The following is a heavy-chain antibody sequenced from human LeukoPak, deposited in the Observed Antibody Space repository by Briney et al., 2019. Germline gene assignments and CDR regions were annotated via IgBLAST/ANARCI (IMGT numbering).Heavy chain of an antibody. V-gene: IGHV3-23*01. Sequence: PGGSLRLSCAASGFIFSSYAMSWVRQAPGKGLEWVSAISGGGDNTYYAASVKGRFTTTRDNSKNTLYLQMNSLRAEHTALYYCATPRTSYYYYGMDVWGQGTTVIVSS. CDR2: ISGGGDNT. CDR1: GFIFSSYA. J-gene: IGHJ6*02. CDR3: ATPRTSYYYYGMDV.